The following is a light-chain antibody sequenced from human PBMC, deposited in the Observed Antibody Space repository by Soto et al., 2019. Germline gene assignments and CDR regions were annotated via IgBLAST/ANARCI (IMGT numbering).Light chain of an antibody. V-gene: IGLV2-23*02. CDR2: EVS. CDR1: SSDAGSYNL. CDR3: CSYAGSSTV. J-gene: IGLJ1*01. Sequence: QSALTQPASVSGSPGQSITISCTGTSSDAGSYNLVSWYQQHPGKAPKLMICEVSKRPSGVSNRFSGSKSGNTASLTISGLQAEDEADYYCCSYAGSSTVFGTGTKVTVL.